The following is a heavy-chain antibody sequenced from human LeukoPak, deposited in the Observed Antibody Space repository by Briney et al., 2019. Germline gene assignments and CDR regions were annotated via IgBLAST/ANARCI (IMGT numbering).Heavy chain of an antibody. CDR3: ARITTYSSGWYYFDY. Sequence: ASVKVSCKASGYTFTSYGISWVRQAPRQGLEWMGWISAYNGNTNYAQKLQGRVTMTTDTSTSTAYMELRSLRSDDTAVYYCARITTYSSGWYYFDYWGQGTLVTVSS. J-gene: IGHJ4*02. V-gene: IGHV1-18*01. D-gene: IGHD6-19*01. CDR1: GYTFTSYG. CDR2: ISAYNGNT.